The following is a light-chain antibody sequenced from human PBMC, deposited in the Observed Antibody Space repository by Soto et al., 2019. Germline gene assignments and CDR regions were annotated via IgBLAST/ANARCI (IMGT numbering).Light chain of an antibody. Sequence: EIVLTQSPATLSLSPGERATLSCRASQSVSSYLAWYQQKPGQAPRILIYDASNRTTGIPARFSGSGSGTDFTLPISSLEPADFAVYYCQQRSNWPLTFGGRTKVEIK. CDR3: QQRSNWPLT. CDR1: QSVSSY. J-gene: IGKJ4*01. CDR2: DAS. V-gene: IGKV3-11*01.